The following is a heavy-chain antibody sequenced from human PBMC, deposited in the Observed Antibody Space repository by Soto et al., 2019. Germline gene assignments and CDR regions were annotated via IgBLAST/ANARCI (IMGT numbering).Heavy chain of an antibody. Sequence: GGSLRLSCAVFGLNFSTYSMNWVRQAPGKGLEWVSSISSSSTYIYYADSVRGRFTISRDNAKNSLYLQMNSLGAEDTALYYCASSRCSGGSCYLLFDYWGQGALVTVSS. V-gene: IGHV3-21*01. J-gene: IGHJ4*02. D-gene: IGHD2-15*01. CDR2: ISSSSTYI. CDR3: ASSRCSGGSCYLLFDY. CDR1: GLNFSTYS.